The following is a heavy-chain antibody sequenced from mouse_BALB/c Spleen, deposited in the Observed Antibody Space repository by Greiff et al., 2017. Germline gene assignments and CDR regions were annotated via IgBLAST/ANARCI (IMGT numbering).Heavy chain of an antibody. V-gene: IGHV2-9*02. J-gene: IGHJ2*01. Sequence: VKLVESGPGLVAPSQSLSITCTVSGFSLTSYGVHWVRQPPGKGLEWLGVIWAGGSTNYNSALMSRLSISKDNSKSQVFLKMNSLQTDDTAMYYCARAYGSSSPFDYWGQGTTLTVSS. CDR2: IWAGGST. CDR1: GFSLTSYG. D-gene: IGHD1-1*01. CDR3: ARAYGSSSPFDY.